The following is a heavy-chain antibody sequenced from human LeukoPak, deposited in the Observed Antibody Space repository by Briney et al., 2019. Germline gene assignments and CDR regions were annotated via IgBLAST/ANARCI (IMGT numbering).Heavy chain of an antibody. J-gene: IGHJ4*02. CDR2: FKSKTDGGTT. CDR1: GFTFSNAW. Sequence: GGSMRLSCAASGFTFSNAWMSWVRQAQGKGLGWVGRFKSKTDGGTTDYAAPVKGRFTISRDDSKNTLYLQMNSLKTEDTAVYYCTTEVADYWGQGTLVTVSS. V-gene: IGHV3-15*01. CDR3: TTEVADY.